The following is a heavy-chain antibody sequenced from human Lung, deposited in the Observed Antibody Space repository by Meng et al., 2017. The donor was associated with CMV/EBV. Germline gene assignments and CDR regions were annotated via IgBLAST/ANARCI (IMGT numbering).Heavy chain of an antibody. V-gene: IGHV3-23*03. CDR1: GFTFSSYA. Sequence: ESXKISXAASGFTFSSYAMSWVRQAPGKGLEWVSVIYSGGSSTYYADSVKGRFTISRDNSKNTLYLQMNSLSAEDTAVYYCAKDHRPRYCSGGSCYYYYGMDVWGQGTXVTVAS. CDR2: IYSGGSST. CDR3: AKDHRPRYCSGGSCYYYYGMDV. D-gene: IGHD2-15*01. J-gene: IGHJ6*02.